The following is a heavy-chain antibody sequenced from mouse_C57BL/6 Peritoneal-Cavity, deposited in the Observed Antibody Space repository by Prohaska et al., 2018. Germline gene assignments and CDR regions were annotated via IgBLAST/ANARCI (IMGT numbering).Heavy chain of an antibody. CDR1: GYTFTTYG. V-gene: IGHV9-3*01. D-gene: IGHD2-2*01. CDR3: ARRMVTTGFAY. Sequence: QIQLVQSGPELKKPGETVKISCKASGYTFTTYGMSWVKQAPGKGLTWMGWINTYSGVPTYADDFKGRFAFSLETSASTAYLQINNLKNEDTATYFCARRMVTTGFAYWGQGTLVTVSA. CDR2: INTYSGVP. J-gene: IGHJ3*01.